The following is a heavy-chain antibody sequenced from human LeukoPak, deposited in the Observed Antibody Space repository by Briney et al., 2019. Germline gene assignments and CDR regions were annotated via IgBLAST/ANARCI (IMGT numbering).Heavy chain of an antibody. J-gene: IGHJ4*02. Sequence: SETLSLPCAVYGGSFSGYYWSWIRQPPGKGLEWIGEINHSGSTNYNPSLKSRVTISVDTSKNQFSLKLSSVTAADTAVYYCARGAEWELPYYFDYWGQGTLVTVSS. D-gene: IGHD1-26*01. CDR1: GGSFSGYY. V-gene: IGHV4-34*01. CDR3: ARGAEWELPYYFDY. CDR2: INHSGST.